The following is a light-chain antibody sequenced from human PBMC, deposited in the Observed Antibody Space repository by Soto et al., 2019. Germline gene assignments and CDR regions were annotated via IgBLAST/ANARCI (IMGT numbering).Light chain of an antibody. J-gene: IGKJ5*01. CDR1: QSVSSSD. CDR3: HQYGTSPPVT. V-gene: IGKV3-20*01. Sequence: EIVMTQSPATLSVSPGEIATLSFSASQSVSSSDLAWYHQKPGQAPRLLIYGASTRATGIPARFSGSGSGTDFTLTISRLEPEDFAMYYCHQYGTSPPVTFGQGTRLEIK. CDR2: GAS.